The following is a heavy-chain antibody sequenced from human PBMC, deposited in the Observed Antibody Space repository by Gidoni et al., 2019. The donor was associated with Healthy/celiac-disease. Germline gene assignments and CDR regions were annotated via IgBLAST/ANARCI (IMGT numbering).Heavy chain of an antibody. CDR3: ARDYAWRGYSYGTDY. V-gene: IGHV1-69*04. CDR1: GGTFSSYA. Sequence: QVQLVQSGAEVKKPGSSVKVSCKASGGTFSSYAISWVRQAPGQGLEWMGRIIPILGIANYAQKFQGRVTITADKSTSTAYMELSSLRSEDTAVYYCARDYAWRGYSYGTDYWGQGTLVTVSS. CDR2: IIPILGIA. J-gene: IGHJ4*02. D-gene: IGHD5-18*01.